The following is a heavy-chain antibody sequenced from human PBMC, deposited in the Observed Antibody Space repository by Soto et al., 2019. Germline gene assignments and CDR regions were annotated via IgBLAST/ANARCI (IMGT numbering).Heavy chain of an antibody. CDR3: AKEGIVVVPAAMLDYYYYYMDV. CDR1: GFTFGDYA. V-gene: IGHV3-23*01. Sequence: GGSLRLSCSPSGFTFGDYAMNWFRQAPGKGLEWVSAISGSGGSTYYADSVKGRFTISRDNSKNTLYLQMNSLRAEDTAVYYCAKEGIVVVPAAMLDYYYYYMDVWGKGTTVTVSS. D-gene: IGHD2-2*01. J-gene: IGHJ6*03. CDR2: ISGSGGST.